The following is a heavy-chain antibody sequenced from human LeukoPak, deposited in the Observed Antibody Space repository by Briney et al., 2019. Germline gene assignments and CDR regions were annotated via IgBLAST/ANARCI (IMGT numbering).Heavy chain of an antibody. J-gene: IGHJ4*02. D-gene: IGHD5-18*01. Sequence: PGGSLRLSCAASGFTFSSYGMHWVRQAPGKGLEGVAFIRYDGSNKYYADSVKGRFTISRDNSKNTLYLQMNSLRAEDTAVYYCAKAQGYSYGTDYWGQGTLVTVSS. CDR2: IRYDGSNK. CDR1: GFTFSSYG. V-gene: IGHV3-30*02. CDR3: AKAQGYSYGTDY.